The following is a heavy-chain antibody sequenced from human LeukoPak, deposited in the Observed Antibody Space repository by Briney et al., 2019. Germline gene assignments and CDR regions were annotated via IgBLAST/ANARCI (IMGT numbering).Heavy chain of an antibody. CDR2: INDNSGTT. Sequence: GGSLRLSCSASGFTFSNYAMSWVRQPPGKGLEGGSAINDNSGTTYYADSVQGRFTISTDNSKNTLYLQVNSLRGEDTAVYYCAKDVAHWTQGYLDLWGSGTQVSVSS. D-gene: IGHD1-1*01. CDR3: AKDVAHWTQGYLDL. J-gene: IGHJ2*01. CDR1: GFTFSNYA. V-gene: IGHV3-23*01.